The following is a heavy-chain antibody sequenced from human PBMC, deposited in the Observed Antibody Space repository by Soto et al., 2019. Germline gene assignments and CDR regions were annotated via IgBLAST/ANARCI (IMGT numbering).Heavy chain of an antibody. D-gene: IGHD6-19*01. J-gene: IGHJ6*03. CDR1: GYTYTSYD. CDR3: ARGAVAGTYYYYYMDV. Sequence: ASVKLSCKDSGYTYTSYDINWVRQATRQGLEWMGWMNPNSGNTGYAQKFQGRVTMTRNTSISTAYMELSSLRSEDTAVYYCARGAVAGTYYYYYMDVWGKGTTVTVSS. CDR2: MNPNSGNT. V-gene: IGHV1-8*01.